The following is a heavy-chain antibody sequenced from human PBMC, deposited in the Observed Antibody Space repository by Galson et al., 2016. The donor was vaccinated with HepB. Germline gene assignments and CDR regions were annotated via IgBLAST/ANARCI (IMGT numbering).Heavy chain of an antibody. CDR1: GFVFSNFG. D-gene: IGHD1-1*01. Sequence: SLRLSCAASGFVFSNFGLSWVRQAPGKGLEWVASISTRRTTYYSDSVQGRFTISRDNSNNTLYLQMNGLRAEDTAVYYCAKERLVRRIFDYWCQGNLVTVSS. V-gene: IGHV3-23*01. CDR3: AKERLVRRIFDY. CDR2: ISTRRTT. J-gene: IGHJ4*02.